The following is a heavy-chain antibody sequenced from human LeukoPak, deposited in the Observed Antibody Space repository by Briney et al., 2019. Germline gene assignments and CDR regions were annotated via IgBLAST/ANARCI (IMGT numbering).Heavy chain of an antibody. CDR1: GFSVTSNY. CDR3: ARDQVVPMYYFDY. Sequence: GGSLRLSCAASGFSVTSNYMSWVRQAPGKGLEWVSSISSSSSYIYYADSVKGRFTISRDNAKNSLYLQMNSLRAEDTAVYYCARDQVVPMYYFDYWGQGTLVTVSS. CDR2: ISSSSSYI. V-gene: IGHV3-21*01. D-gene: IGHD3-22*01. J-gene: IGHJ4*02.